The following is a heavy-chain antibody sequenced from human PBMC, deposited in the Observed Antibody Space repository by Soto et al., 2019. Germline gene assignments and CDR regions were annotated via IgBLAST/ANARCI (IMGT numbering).Heavy chain of an antibody. CDR3: ARNRPKRSSSSRAGYYYGMDV. V-gene: IGHV3-30-3*01. CDR1: GFTFGSYA. J-gene: IGHJ6*02. D-gene: IGHD6-6*01. Sequence: LRLSCAASGFTFGSYAMHWVRQAPGKGLEWVAVISYDGSNKYYADSVKGRFTISRDNSKNTLYLQMNSLRAEDTAVYYCARNRPKRSSSSRAGYYYGMDVWGQGTTVTVSS. CDR2: ISYDGSNK.